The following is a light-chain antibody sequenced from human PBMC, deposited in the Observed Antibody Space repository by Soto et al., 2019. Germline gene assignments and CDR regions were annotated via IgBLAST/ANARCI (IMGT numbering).Light chain of an antibody. Sequence: IQMTKSPSSLYGSVGYRGAITCRASQSIFNYLDWYQQKPGKAPNLLIYAASSLQSGVPSRFSRSGSGTDLTLTISSLQPDDCATYYCRKTYSVPQKFGQGTKG. CDR3: RKTYSVPQK. CDR1: QSIFNY. CDR2: AAS. V-gene: IGKV1-39*01. J-gene: IGKJ1*01.